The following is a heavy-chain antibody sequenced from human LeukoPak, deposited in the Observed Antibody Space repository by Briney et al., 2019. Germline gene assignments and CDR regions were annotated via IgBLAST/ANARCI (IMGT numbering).Heavy chain of an antibody. V-gene: IGHV4-59*11. CDR3: TRDRELGV. J-gene: IGHJ6*02. CDR1: GGSISIHY. Sequence: SETLSLTCTVSGGSISIHYWSWVRQPPGKGLEWIGYIYDSGSTNYNPSLKSRVTISVDTSKNQFSLKLSSVTAADTAVYYCTRDRELGVWGQGTTVTVSS. CDR2: IYDSGST. D-gene: IGHD1-26*01.